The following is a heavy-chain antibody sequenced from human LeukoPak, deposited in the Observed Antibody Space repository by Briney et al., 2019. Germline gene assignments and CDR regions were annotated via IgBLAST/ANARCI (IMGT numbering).Heavy chain of an antibody. CDR3: ARILAVAGPTYYFDY. V-gene: IGHV3-21*01. CDR1: GFTFSSYS. CDR2: ISSSSSYT. J-gene: IGHJ4*02. D-gene: IGHD6-19*01. Sequence: GGSLRLSCAASGFTFSSYSMNWVRQAPGKGLEWVSSISSSSSYTYYADSVKVRFTISRDNAKNSLYLQMNSLRAEDTAVYYCARILAVAGPTYYFDYWGQGTPVTVSS.